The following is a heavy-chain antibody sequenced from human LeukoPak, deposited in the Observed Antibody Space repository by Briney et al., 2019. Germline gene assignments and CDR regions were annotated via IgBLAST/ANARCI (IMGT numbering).Heavy chain of an antibody. V-gene: IGHV4-30-4*08. D-gene: IGHD3-3*01. J-gene: IGHJ6*03. CDR1: GGSISSGDYY. Sequence: PSETLSLTCTVSGGSISSGDYYWSWIRQPPGKGLEWIGYIYYSGSTYYNPSLKSRVTISVDTSKNQFSLKLSSVTAADTAVYYCARACSRGTIFGEHYYYYMDAWGKGTTVTVSS. CDR2: IYYSGST. CDR3: ARACSRGTIFGEHYYYYMDA.